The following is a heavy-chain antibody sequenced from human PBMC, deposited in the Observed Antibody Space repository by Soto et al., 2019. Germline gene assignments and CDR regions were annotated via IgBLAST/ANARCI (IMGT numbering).Heavy chain of an antibody. CDR2: IIPIFGTA. CDR3: ARGGTSPTTEGYYYYGMDV. Sequence: ASVKVSCKASGGTFSSYAISWVRQAPGQGLEWMGGIIPIFGTANYAQKFQGRVTITADESTSTAYMELSSLGSEDTAVYYCARGGTSPTTEGYYYYGMDVWGQGTTVTVSS. CDR1: GGTFSSYA. V-gene: IGHV1-69*13. D-gene: IGHD3-16*01. J-gene: IGHJ6*02.